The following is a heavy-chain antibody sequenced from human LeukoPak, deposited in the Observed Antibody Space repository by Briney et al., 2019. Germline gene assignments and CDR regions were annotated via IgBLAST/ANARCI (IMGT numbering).Heavy chain of an antibody. V-gene: IGHV3-21*04. CDR1: GFSFSDYT. D-gene: IGHD5-18*01. CDR2: ISGSSNYI. J-gene: IGHJ4*02. Sequence: GGSLRLSCAASGFSFSDYTMNWVRLAPGKGLEWVSSISGSSNYIYYADSVKGRFTISRDNSKNTPYLQMDSLRAEDTAVYYCANSPLTAMESFDYWGQGTLVTVSS. CDR3: ANSPLTAMESFDY.